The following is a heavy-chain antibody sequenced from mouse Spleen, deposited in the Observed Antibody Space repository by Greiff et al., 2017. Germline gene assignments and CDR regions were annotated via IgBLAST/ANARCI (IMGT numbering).Heavy chain of an antibody. J-gene: IGHJ2*01. CDR3: ARPHYDSSWEYYFDY. D-gene: IGHD2-3*01. V-gene: IGHV5-9-1*01. CDR2: ISSGGSYT. Sequence: EVMLVESGGGLVKPGGSLKLSCAASGFTFSSYAMSWVRQTPEKRLEWVATISSGGSYTYYPDSVKGRFTISRDNAKNTLYLQMSSLRSEDTAMYYCARPHYDSSWEYYFDYWGQGTTLTVSS. CDR1: GFTFSSYA.